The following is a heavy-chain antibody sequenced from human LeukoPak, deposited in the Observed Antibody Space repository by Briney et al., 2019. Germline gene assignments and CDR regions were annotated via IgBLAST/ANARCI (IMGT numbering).Heavy chain of an antibody. CDR1: GFTFSSYA. CDR2: ISGSGGST. CDR3: ARVSSGWYADY. J-gene: IGHJ4*02. D-gene: IGHD6-19*01. V-gene: IGHV3-23*01. Sequence: GGSLRLSCAASGFTFSSYAMSWVRQAPGKGLEWVAAISGSGGSTYYADSVKGRFTISRDNSKNTLYLQMNSLRAEDTAVYYCARVSSGWYADYWGQGTLVTVSS.